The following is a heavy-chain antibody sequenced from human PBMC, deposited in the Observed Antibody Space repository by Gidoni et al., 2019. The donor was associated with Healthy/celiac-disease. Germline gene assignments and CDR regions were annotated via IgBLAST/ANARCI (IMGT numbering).Heavy chain of an antibody. V-gene: IGHV3-11*01. D-gene: IGHD4-4*01. CDR1: VFTFSDFY. CDR3: ARDHLSNPYYYGMDV. Sequence: QVQLVESGGGLVKPGGSLRLSCAASVFTFSDFYMSWIRQAPGKGLEWFSYISSFSTTIYYADSVKGRFTISRDNAEKSLYLQMNSLRAEDTAVYYCARDHLSNPYYYGMDVWGQGTTVTVSS. J-gene: IGHJ6*02. CDR2: ISSFSTTI.